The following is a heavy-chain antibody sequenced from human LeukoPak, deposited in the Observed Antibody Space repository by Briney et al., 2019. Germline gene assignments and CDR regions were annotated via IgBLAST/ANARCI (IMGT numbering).Heavy chain of an antibody. D-gene: IGHD5/OR15-5a*01. V-gene: IGHV3-30*03. J-gene: IGHJ5*02. CDR1: GFTFSSYG. CDR2: MSYDGSKE. Sequence: GGSLRLSCAASGFTFSSYGMHWVRQAPGKGLEWVAVMSYDGSKEYYADSVKGRFTISRDNSKNTLNLQMNSLRVEDTAVYYCLVWKHVFDRWGQGTLVTVSS. CDR3: LVWKHVFDR.